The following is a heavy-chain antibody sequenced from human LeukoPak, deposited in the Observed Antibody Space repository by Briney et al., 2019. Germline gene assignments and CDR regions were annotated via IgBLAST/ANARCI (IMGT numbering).Heavy chain of an antibody. D-gene: IGHD2-2*01. V-gene: IGHV4-34*01. CDR3: ARGLVGPAAVDP. CDR1: GGSFSGYY. Sequence: SETLSLTCAVYGGSFSGYYWSWLRQPPGKGLEWIGEINHSGSTNYNPSLKSRVTISVDTSKNQFSLKLSSVTAADTALYYCARGLVGPAAVDPWGPGTLVTVSS. J-gene: IGHJ5*02. CDR2: INHSGST.